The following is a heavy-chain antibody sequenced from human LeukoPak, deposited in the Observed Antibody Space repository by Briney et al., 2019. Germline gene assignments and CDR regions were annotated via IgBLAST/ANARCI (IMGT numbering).Heavy chain of an antibody. CDR1: GYTFTGYY. CDR3: ARDSSSYGDYAYYYYYYGMDV. V-gene: IGHV1-2*02. J-gene: IGHJ6*02. Sequence: GASVKVSCKASGYTFTGYYMHWVRQAPGQGLEWMGWINPSSGGTNYAQKFQGRVTMTRDTSISTAYMELSRLRSDDTAVYYCARDSSSYGDYAYYYYYYGMDVWGQGTTVTVSS. CDR2: INPSSGGT. D-gene: IGHD4-17*01.